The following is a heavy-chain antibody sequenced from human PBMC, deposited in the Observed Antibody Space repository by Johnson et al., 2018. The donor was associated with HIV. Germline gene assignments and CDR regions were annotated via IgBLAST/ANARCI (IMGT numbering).Heavy chain of an antibody. CDR3: ARAMYTSGWSYDAFDI. V-gene: IGHV3-30*03. CDR1: GFTFNSHG. J-gene: IGHJ3*02. D-gene: IGHD6-19*01. CDR2: ISYDESNN. Sequence: QVQLVESGGAVVQPGRSLRLSCAASGFTFNSHGMHWVRQAPGKGLEWVAFISYDESNNYYADSVKGRFTISRDNAKNSLYLQMNSLRAEDTALYYCARAMYTSGWSYDAFDIWGQGTMVTVSS.